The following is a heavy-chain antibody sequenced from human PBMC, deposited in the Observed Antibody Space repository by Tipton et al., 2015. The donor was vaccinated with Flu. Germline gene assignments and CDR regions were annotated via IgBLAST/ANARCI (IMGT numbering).Heavy chain of an antibody. CDR3: ARSGVVTSPHLPQHPYDAFDI. V-gene: IGHV1-69*18. J-gene: IGHJ3*02. CDR1: GGTFSSYA. Sequence: QLVQSGPEVKKPGSSVKVSCKASGGTFSSYAISWVRQAPGQGLEWMGRIIPIFGTANYAQKFQGRVTITADESTSTAYMELSSLRSEDTAVYYCARSGVVTSPHLPQHPYDAFDIWGQGTMVTVSS. D-gene: IGHD4-23*01. CDR2: IIPIFGTA.